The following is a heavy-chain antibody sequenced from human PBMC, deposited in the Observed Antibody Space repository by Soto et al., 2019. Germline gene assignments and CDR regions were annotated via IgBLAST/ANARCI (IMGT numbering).Heavy chain of an antibody. J-gene: IGHJ5*02. D-gene: IGHD2-2*01. CDR2: INPNSGGT. Sequence: QVQLVQSGAEVKKPGASVKVSCKASGYTFTGYYMHWVRQAPGQGLEWMGWINPNSGGTNYAQKFQGRVTMTRETSISTAYMELSRLRSDDTAVYYCARVAYCSSTSCFPGGWCDPWGQGTLVTVAS. CDR1: GYTFTGYY. V-gene: IGHV1-2*02. CDR3: ARVAYCSSTSCFPGGWCDP.